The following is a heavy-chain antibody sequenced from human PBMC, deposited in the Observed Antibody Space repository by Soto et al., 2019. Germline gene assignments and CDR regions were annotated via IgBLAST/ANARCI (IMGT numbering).Heavy chain of an antibody. CDR1: GYSFTSYW. D-gene: IGHD6-13*01. J-gene: IGHJ6*02. V-gene: IGHV5-10-1*01. CDR2: IDPSDSYT. Sequence: GESLKISCKGSGYSFTSYWISWVRQMPGKGLEWMGRIDPSDSYTNYSPSFQGHVTISADKSISTAYLQWSSLKASDTAMYYCARQNSSSWYAYYYYGMDVWGQGTTVTVSS. CDR3: ARQNSSSWYAYYYYGMDV.